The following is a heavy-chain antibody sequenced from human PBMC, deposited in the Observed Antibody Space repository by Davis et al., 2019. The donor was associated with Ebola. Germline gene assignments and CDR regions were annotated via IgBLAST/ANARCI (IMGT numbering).Heavy chain of an antibody. D-gene: IGHD2/OR15-2a*01. J-gene: IGHJ4*02. V-gene: IGHV1-18*01. CDR2: INPYNGNT. Sequence: ASVKVSCKASGYTFTSYGISWVRQAPGQGLEWMGWINPYNGNTKSAQKLQGRVTMTTDTSTSTAYMELRSLTSDDTAVYYCARDPGYYRVDYWGQGTLVTVSS. CDR1: GYTFTSYG. CDR3: ARDPGYYRVDY.